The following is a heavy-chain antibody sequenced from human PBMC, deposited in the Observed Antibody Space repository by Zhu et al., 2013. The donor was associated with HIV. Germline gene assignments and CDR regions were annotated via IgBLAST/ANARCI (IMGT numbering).Heavy chain of an antibody. J-gene: IGHJ6*02. CDR3: ARWEWLLSAYYYYGMDV. V-gene: IGHV1-18*01. CDR2: ISAYNGNT. D-gene: IGHD3-3*01. Sequence: QVQLVQSGAEVKKPGASVKVSCKASGYTFTSYGISWVRQAPGQGLEWMGWISAYNGNTNYAQKLQGRVTMTTDTSTSTAYMELRSLRSDDTAVYYCARWEWLLSAYYYYGMDVWGQGTTVTVSS. CDR1: GYTFTSYG.